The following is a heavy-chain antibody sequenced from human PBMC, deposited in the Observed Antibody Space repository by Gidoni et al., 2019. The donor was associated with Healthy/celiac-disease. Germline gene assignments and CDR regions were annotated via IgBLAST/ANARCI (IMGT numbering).Heavy chain of an antibody. CDR1: GGAISCGSYY. J-gene: IGHJ6*02. V-gene: IGHV4-61*02. Sequence: QVQLQESGPGLVKPSHTRSLTCTVSGGAISCGSYYGSWIRQPAGKGLEWIGRIYTSGSTNYNPSLKSRVTISVDTAKNQFSLKLSSVTAADTAVYYCAREKVRGPLVDGMDVWGQGTTVTVSS. CDR2: IYTSGST. CDR3: AREKVRGPLVDGMDV. D-gene: IGHD6-6*01.